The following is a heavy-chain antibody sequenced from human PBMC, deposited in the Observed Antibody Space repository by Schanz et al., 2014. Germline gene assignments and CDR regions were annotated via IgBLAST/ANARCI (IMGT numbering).Heavy chain of an antibody. CDR1: GFTFSSYA. J-gene: IGHJ6*02. CDR3: AKARRKSNCSGGRCFHYSYYGMDV. CDR2: ISHSGGSK. Sequence: DVQLLESGGGLVQPGGSLRLSCAASGFTFSSYAMSWVRQAPGKGLEWVSSISHSGGSKYYADSVKGRFTISRDNSKNILYLQMNSLRAEDTAVYYCAKARRKSNCSGGRCFHYSYYGMDVWGQGTTVTVSS. V-gene: IGHV3-23*01. D-gene: IGHD2-15*01.